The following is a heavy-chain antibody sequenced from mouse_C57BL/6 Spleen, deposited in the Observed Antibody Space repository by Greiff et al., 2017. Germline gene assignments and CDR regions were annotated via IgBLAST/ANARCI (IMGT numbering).Heavy chain of an antibody. V-gene: IGHV1-53*01. J-gene: IGHJ2*01. CDR3: AKGGYPTCIAY. CDR1: GYTFTSYW. D-gene: IGHD2-2*01. Sequence: QVQLKESGTELVKPGASVKLSCKASGYTFTSYWMHWVKQRPGQGLEWIGNINPSNGGTNYNEKFKSKATLTVDKSSSTAYMQLSSLTSEDSAVYYCAKGGYPTCIAYWGQGTTLTVSS. CDR2: INPSNGGT.